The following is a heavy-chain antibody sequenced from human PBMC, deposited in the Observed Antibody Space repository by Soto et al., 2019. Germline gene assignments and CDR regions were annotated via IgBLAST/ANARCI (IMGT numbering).Heavy chain of an antibody. J-gene: IGHJ4*02. CDR3: ARVWGYAFDY. Sequence: SETLSLTCTFSSGSISSYYWSWIRQPPGKGLEWIGYIYYSGSTNYNPSLKSRVTISVDTSKNQFSLKLSSVTAADTAVYYCARVWGYAFDYWGQGTLVTVSS. CDR2: IYYSGST. V-gene: IGHV4-59*01. D-gene: IGHD3-16*01. CDR1: SGSISSYY.